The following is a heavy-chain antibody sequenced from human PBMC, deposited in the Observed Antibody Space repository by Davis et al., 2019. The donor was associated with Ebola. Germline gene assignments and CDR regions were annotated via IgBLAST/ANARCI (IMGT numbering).Heavy chain of an antibody. CDR2: IYYSGST. J-gene: IGHJ5*02. D-gene: IGHD3-22*01. CDR3: ARHSLHYYDSSGYYLQNWFDP. Sequence: SETLSLTCAVYGGSFSGYYWSWIRQPPGKGLEWIGYIYYSGSTHYNPSLKSRVTISVDTSKNQFSLKLSSVTAADTAVYYCARHSLHYYDSSGYYLQNWFDPWGQGTLVTVSS. CDR1: GGSFSGYY. V-gene: IGHV4-34*01.